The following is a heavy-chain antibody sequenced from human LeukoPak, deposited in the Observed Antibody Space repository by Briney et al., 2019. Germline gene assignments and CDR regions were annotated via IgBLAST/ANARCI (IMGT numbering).Heavy chain of an antibody. V-gene: IGHV3-30*18. CDR2: ISYDGSNK. Sequence: GGSLRLSCAASGFTFSSYGMHWVRQAPGKGLEWVAVISYDGSNKYYADSVKGRFTISRDNSKNTLYPQMNSLRAEDTAVYYCAKDGASSSFDYWGQGTLVTVSS. CDR3: AKDGASSSFDY. D-gene: IGHD6-13*01. CDR1: GFTFSSYG. J-gene: IGHJ4*02.